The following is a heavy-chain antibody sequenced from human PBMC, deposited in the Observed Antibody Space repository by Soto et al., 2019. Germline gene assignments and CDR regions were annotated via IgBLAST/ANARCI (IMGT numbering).Heavy chain of an antibody. Sequence: QVQLQESGPGLVKPSQTLSVSCAISRDSVSGDSAAWNWVRLSPSRGLEWLARTYYRSRWYNDYAVSVRSRITVNADTSKNQFSLQLTSVTPEDTAIYFCAGTTSHHWLYMDVWGRGTTVTVSS. V-gene: IGHV6-1*01. CDR2: TYYRSRWYN. CDR3: AGTTSHHWLYMDV. CDR1: RDSVSGDSAA. J-gene: IGHJ6*03. D-gene: IGHD1-1*01.